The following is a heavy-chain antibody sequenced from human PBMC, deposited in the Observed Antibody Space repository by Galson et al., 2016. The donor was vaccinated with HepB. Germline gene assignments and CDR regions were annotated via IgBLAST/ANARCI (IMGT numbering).Heavy chain of an antibody. J-gene: IGHJ3*02. CDR2: SSYTGAT. Sequence: TLSLTCTVSGASLRTGYYYWTWIRQRPGKGLEWIGYSSYTGATYYNTSLRSRLTISVDTSKNQFSLKLTSVTVADPAVYYWARDRGRTTILGDDAFDNWGQGTIVTGSS. CDR1: GASLRTGYYY. V-gene: IGHV4-31*03. D-gene: IGHD3-16*01. CDR3: ARDRGRTTILGDDAFDN.